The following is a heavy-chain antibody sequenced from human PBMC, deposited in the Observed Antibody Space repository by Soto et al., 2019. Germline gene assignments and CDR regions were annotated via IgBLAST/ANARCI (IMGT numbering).Heavy chain of an antibody. D-gene: IGHD4-17*01. J-gene: IGHJ4*02. V-gene: IGHV4-59*01. Sequence: PSETLSLTCTVSGGSISSYYWSWIRQPPGKGLEWIGYIYYSGSTNYNPSLKSRVTISVDTSKNQFSLKLSSVTAADTAVYYCARVRGYGGTLLDYWGQGTLVTVSS. CDR2: IYYSGST. CDR3: ARVRGYGGTLLDY. CDR1: GGSISSYY.